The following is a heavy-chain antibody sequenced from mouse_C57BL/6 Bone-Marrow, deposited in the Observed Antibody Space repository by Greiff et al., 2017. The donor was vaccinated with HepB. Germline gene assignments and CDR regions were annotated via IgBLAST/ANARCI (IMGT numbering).Heavy chain of an antibody. J-gene: IGHJ3*01. D-gene: IGHD2-2*01. CDR3: ARHGYDGSWFAY. CDR2: IDPSDSYT. CDR1: GYTFTSYW. V-gene: IGHV1-69*01. Sequence: VQLQQPGAELVMPGASVKLSCKASGYTFTSYWMHWVKQRPGQGLEWIGEIDPSDSYTNYNQKFKGKSTLTVDKSSSTAYMQRSSLTSEDSAVYYCARHGYDGSWFAYWGQGTLVTVSA.